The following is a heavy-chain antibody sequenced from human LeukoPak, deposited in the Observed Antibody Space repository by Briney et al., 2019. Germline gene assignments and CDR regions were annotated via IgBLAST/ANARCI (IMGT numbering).Heavy chain of an antibody. V-gene: IGHV4-59*08. D-gene: IGHD1-26*01. CDR1: GGSIGTYY. CDR2: IYYNRYT. J-gene: IGHJ4*02. CDR3: ARRGWELLSGIDY. Sequence: PSETLFLTCTVPGGSIGTYYGSWIRQPPGKGLEWVGHIYYNRYTYYNPSLKSQVNISLHPTNNQFSMKLRSVTGPDTAVHFGARRGWELLSGIDYWGQGTLVTVPS.